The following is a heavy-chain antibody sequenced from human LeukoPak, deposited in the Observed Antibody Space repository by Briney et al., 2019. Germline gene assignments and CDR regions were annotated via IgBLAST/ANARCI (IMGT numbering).Heavy chain of an antibody. V-gene: IGHV3-30*02. J-gene: IGHJ4*02. CDR1: GFTFSSHG. CDR3: AKDKDSANWYFDY. CDR2: IRYDGTNK. Sequence: GGSLRLSRAASGFTFSSHGMHWVRQAPGRGLEWVAFIRYDGTNKYYAESVKGRFTISRDNSKNTLYLQMNSLRAEDTAVYYCAKDKDSANWYFDYWGQGTLVTVSS. D-gene: IGHD2-15*01.